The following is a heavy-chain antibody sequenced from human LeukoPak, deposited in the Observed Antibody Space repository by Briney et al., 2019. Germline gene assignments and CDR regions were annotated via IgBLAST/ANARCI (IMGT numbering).Heavy chain of an antibody. CDR3: ARAYIVLMVYASTDY. D-gene: IGHD2-8*01. Sequence: GGSLRLSCAGSGFNFRDHWMSWLRQAPGKGPEWVAHIKPDGSEKYYADSVKGRFTISRDNSKNTLYLQMNSLRAEDTAVYYCARAYIVLMVYASTDYWGQGTLVTVSS. CDR2: IKPDGSEK. CDR1: GFNFRDHW. V-gene: IGHV3-7*01. J-gene: IGHJ4*02.